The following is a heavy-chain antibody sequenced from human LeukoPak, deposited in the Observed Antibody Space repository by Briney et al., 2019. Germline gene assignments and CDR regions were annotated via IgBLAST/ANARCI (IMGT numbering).Heavy chain of an antibody. CDR3: ANQVSGYSSSWYGYYFDY. J-gene: IGHJ4*02. CDR2: VGISDAT. CDR1: GFTFGTYG. D-gene: IGHD6-13*01. Sequence: PGGSLRLSCAASGFTFGTYGMNWVRQAPGKGLEWVSAVGISDATYYAGSVKGRFTISRDNSKNTLYLQMNSLRAEDTAVYYCANQVSGYSSSWYGYYFDYWGQGTLVTVSS. V-gene: IGHV3-23*01.